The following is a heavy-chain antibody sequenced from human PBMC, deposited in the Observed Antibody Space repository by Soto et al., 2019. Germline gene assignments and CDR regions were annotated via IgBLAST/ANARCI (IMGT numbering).Heavy chain of an antibody. Sequence: SETLSLTCTVSGGSISSGDYYWSWIRQPPGKGLEWIGYIYYSGSTYYNPSLKSRVTISVDTSKNQFSLKLSSVTAADTAVYYCARASVAPVFNWFDPWGQGTLVTVSS. D-gene: IGHD6-19*01. CDR2: IYYSGST. CDR3: ARASVAPVFNWFDP. J-gene: IGHJ5*02. CDR1: GGSISSGDYY. V-gene: IGHV4-30-4*01.